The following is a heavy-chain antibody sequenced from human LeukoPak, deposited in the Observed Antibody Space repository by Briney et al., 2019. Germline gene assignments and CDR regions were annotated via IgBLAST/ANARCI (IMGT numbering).Heavy chain of an antibody. J-gene: IGHJ4*02. CDR2: ISDSGRT. CDR1: GGSIRSYY. D-gene: IGHD3-10*01. V-gene: IGHV4-59*08. CDR3: ARHVGNSGSGSYLTYFDY. Sequence: SETLSLTCTVSGGSIRSYYWSWIRQPPGKGLEWIVYISDSGRTKHNPSLKSRVSISEDTSKNQLSLKLTSVTAADTAVYYCARHVGNSGSGSYLTYFDYWGQGTLVTVSS.